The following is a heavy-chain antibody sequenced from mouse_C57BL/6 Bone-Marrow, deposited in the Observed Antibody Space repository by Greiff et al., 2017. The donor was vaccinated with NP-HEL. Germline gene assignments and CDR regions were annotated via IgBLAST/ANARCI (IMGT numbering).Heavy chain of an antibody. J-gene: IGHJ2*01. CDR2: IYPRDGST. CDR3: ARVPYYYGSSGLFFDY. CDR1: GYTFTSYD. D-gene: IGHD1-1*01. V-gene: IGHV1-85*01. Sequence: LQESGPELVKPGASVKLSCKASGYTFTSYDINWVKQRPGQGLEWIGWIYPRDGSTKYNEKFKGKATLTVDTSSSTAYMELHSLTSEDSAVYFCARVPYYYGSSGLFFDYWGQGTTLTVSS.